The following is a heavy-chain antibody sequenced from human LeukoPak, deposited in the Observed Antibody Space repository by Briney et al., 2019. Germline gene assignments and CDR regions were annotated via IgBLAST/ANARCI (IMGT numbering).Heavy chain of an antibody. CDR3: ARGAARLSYYYYMDV. D-gene: IGHD6-6*01. J-gene: IGHJ6*03. CDR2: MNPNSGNT. Sequence: GASVKVSCKASGYTFTSYDINWVRQATGQGLEWMGWMNPNSGNTGYAQKFQGRVTITRNTSISTAYMELSSLRSEDTAVCYCARGAARLSYYYYMDVWGKGTTVTVSS. V-gene: IGHV1-8*03. CDR1: GYTFTSYD.